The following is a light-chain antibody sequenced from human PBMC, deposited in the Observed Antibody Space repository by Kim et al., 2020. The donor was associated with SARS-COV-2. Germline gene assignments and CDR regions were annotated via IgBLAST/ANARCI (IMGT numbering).Light chain of an antibody. Sequence: QSVLTQPPSASGTPGQRVSISCSGSRSNIGDNYVYWYQHLTGTAPKLLIYRDSQRPSGVPDRFSGSKSGSSASLAISGLRSADEADYYCAAWDDRLSGVVFCVGTKVTVL. CDR1: RSNIGDNY. J-gene: IGLJ2*01. V-gene: IGLV1-47*01. CDR3: AAWDDRLSGVV. CDR2: RDS.